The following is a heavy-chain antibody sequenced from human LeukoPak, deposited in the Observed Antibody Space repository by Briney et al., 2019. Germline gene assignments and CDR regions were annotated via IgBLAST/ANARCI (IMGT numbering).Heavy chain of an antibody. Sequence: ASVKVSCKASGYTFTSYAMNWVRQAPGQGLEWMGWINTNTGNPTYAQGFTGRFVFSLDTSVSTAYLQISSLKAEDTAVYYCARTYYDILTGYNPYFDYWGQGILVTVSS. J-gene: IGHJ4*02. CDR1: GYTFTSYA. CDR3: ARTYYDILTGYNPYFDY. D-gene: IGHD3-9*01. CDR2: INTNTGNP. V-gene: IGHV7-4-1*02.